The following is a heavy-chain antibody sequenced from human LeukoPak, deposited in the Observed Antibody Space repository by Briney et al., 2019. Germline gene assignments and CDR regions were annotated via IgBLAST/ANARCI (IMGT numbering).Heavy chain of an antibody. CDR2: IKQDGSEK. CDR3: AKDGLWFGELGGYFDY. CDR1: GFTFSSYW. V-gene: IGHV3-7*03. Sequence: PGGSLRLSCAASGFTFSSYWMSWVRQAPGKGLEWVANIKQDGSEKYYVDSVKGRFTISRDNSKNTLYLQMNSLRAEDTALYYCAKDGLWFGELGGYFDYWGQGTLVTVSS. J-gene: IGHJ4*02. D-gene: IGHD3-10*01.